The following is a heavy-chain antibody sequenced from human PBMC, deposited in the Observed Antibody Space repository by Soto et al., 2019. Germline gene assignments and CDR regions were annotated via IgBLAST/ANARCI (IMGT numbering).Heavy chain of an antibody. CDR3: ARLWPPMIVGGTGAFDI. J-gene: IGHJ3*02. CDR1: GYSFTSYW. CDR2: IYPGDSDT. D-gene: IGHD3-22*01. Sequence: GESLKISCKGSGYSFTSYWIGWVRQMPGKGLEWMGIIYPGDSDTRYSPSFQGQVTISADKSISTAYLQWNSLKASDTAMYYCARLWPPMIVGGTGAFDIWGQGTMVTVSS. V-gene: IGHV5-51*01.